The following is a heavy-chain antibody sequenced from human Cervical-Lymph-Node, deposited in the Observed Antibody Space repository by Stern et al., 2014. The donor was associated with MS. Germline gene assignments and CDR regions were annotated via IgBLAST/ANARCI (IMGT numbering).Heavy chain of an antibody. CDR3: ASLFDSSGYFDYS. V-gene: IGHV1-45*02. D-gene: IGHD3-22*01. J-gene: IGHJ4*02. CDR1: GHTFTYRY. CDR2: ITPFNGNT. Sequence: QVQLGQSGAEVRKTGSSVKVSCKASGHTFTYRYLHWVRQAPGQAPEWMGWITPFNGNTNYAQKFQDRVTITRDTSMNTAYMDLSSLRSEDTAMYYCASLFDSSGYFDYSWGQGTLVTVSS.